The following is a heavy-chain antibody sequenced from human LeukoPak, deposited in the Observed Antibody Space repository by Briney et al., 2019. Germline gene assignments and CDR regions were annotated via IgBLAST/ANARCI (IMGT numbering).Heavy chain of an antibody. D-gene: IGHD6-13*01. CDR1: GFTFSSYA. CDR2: IYNGDRT. CDR3: ARDAGYSSRLRDY. V-gene: IGHV3-23*01. Sequence: GGSLRLSCAASGFTFSSYAMTWVRQSPGKGLECLAAIYNGDRTYYADSVKGRFPISTDTAKNTLFLQMNSLRDEATDVYYCARDAGYSSRLRDYWGQGTLVTVSS. J-gene: IGHJ4*02.